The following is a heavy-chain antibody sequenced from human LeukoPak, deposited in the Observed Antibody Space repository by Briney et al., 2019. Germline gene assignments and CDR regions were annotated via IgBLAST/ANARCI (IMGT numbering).Heavy chain of an antibody. D-gene: IGHD6-13*01. J-gene: IGHJ4*02. V-gene: IGHV4-39*01. CDR3: ARLSSGSSSWYDIDY. Sequence: PSETLSLTCTVSGGSISSSSYYWGWIRQPPGKGLEWIGSIYYSGSTYYNPSLKSRVTISVDTSKNQFSLKLSSVTAADTAVYYCARLSSGSSSWYDIDYWGQGTLVTVPS. CDR2: IYYSGST. CDR1: GGSISSSSYY.